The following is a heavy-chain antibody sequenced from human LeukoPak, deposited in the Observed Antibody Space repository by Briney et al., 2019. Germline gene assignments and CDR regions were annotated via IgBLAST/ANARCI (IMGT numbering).Heavy chain of an antibody. CDR2: INPNSGGT. J-gene: IGHJ4*02. Sequence: ASVKVSCKASGYTFTGYCMHWVRQAPGQGLEWMGWINPNSGGTNYAQKFQGRVTMTRDTSISTAYMERSRLKSDDTAVYYCAREEGDYYDSSGSPIGDYWGQGTLVTVSS. D-gene: IGHD3-22*01. CDR3: AREEGDYYDSSGSPIGDY. CDR1: GYTFTGYC. V-gene: IGHV1-2*02.